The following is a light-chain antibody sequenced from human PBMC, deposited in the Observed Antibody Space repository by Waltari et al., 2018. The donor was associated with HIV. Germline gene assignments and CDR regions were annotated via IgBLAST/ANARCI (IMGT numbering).Light chain of an antibody. J-gene: IGLJ3*02. CDR1: SSDVGGYKY. CDR3: CSYAGNYPVL. V-gene: IGLV2-11*01. Sequence: QSALTQPRSVSGSPGQSVTISCTGTSSDVGGYKYVPWYQQNPGKAPKFIIYDVTKRPSGVPDRFSGSKSGNTASLTISGLQAEDEADYYCCSYAGNYPVLFGGGTKLTVL. CDR2: DVT.